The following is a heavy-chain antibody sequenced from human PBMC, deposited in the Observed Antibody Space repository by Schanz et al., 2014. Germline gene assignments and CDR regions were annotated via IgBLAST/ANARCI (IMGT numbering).Heavy chain of an antibody. D-gene: IGHD1-26*01. J-gene: IGHJ6*02. Sequence: EVQLVESGGGLVKPGGSLRLSCVASGFTFSSFSMNWVRQTPEKGLEWVSYISTSSTTRYYAASLRGRFTISRDNSKNSLYLQMNSLRTEDTALYYCAKDSRGSSFDMDVWGQGTTVTVSS. CDR2: ISTSSTTR. V-gene: IGHV3-21*05. CDR1: GFTFSSFS. CDR3: AKDSRGSSFDMDV.